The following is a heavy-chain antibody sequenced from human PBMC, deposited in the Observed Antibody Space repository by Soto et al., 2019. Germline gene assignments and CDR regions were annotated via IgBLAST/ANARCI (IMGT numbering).Heavy chain of an antibody. CDR1: GGSISSSY. V-gene: IGHV4-59*08. CDR2: IYHSGST. J-gene: IGHJ4*02. D-gene: IGHD6-25*01. Sequence: QVQLQESGPGLVKPSETLSLTCTVSGGSISSSYWSWIRQPPGKGLEWTGYIYHSGSTNYNPSLKSRVTISVDTSKNQFSLKLSSVTAVDTAVYYCARLGSIAADDFDYWGQGTLVTVSS. CDR3: ARLGSIAADDFDY.